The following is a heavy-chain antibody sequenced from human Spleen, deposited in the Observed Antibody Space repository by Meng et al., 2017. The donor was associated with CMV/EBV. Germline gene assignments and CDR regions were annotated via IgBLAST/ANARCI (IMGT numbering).Heavy chain of an antibody. D-gene: IGHD3-10*01. V-gene: IGHV3-30-3*01. CDR2: ISYDGSNK. Sequence: GESLKISCAASGFTFSSYAMHWVRQAPGKGLEWVAVISYDGSNKYYADSVKGRFTISRDSSKKSLYLQMNSLRAEDTAVYYCARDGGDGGFADYWGQGTLVTVSS. J-gene: IGHJ4*02. CDR3: ARDGGDGGFADY. CDR1: GFTFSSYA.